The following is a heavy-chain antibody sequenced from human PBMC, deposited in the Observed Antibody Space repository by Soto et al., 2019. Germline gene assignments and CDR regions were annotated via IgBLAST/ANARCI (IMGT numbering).Heavy chain of an antibody. CDR1: GYTLTELS. D-gene: IGHD1-26*01. V-gene: IGHV1-24*01. Sequence: ASVKVSCKVSGYTLTELSMHWVRQAPGKGLEWMGGFDPEDGETIYAQKFQGRVTMTEDTSTDTAYMELSSLRSEDTAVYYCATTAEWELLDAFYIWGQGTMVTVSS. CDR2: FDPEDGET. J-gene: IGHJ3*02. CDR3: ATTAEWELLDAFYI.